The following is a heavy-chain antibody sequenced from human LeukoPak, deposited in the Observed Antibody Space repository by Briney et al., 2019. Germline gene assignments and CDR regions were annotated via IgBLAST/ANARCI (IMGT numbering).Heavy chain of an antibody. D-gene: IGHD3-10*01. J-gene: IGHJ4*02. CDR1: GYRFSSYW. CDR3: ARRDGSGSPHFDY. V-gene: IGHV5-51*01. Sequence: GESLKISCKGSGYRFSSYWIGWVRQMPGKGLEWMGIIYHGDSDTRYSPSFQGLVTISPDKSISTAYLQWSSLKASDTAMYFCARRDGSGSPHFDYWGQGTLVTVSS. CDR2: IYHGDSDT.